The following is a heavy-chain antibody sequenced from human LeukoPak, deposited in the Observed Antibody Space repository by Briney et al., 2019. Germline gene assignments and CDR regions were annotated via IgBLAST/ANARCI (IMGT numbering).Heavy chain of an antibody. CDR2: ISAYNGHT. CDR1: GYTFTNYG. V-gene: IGHV1-18*01. CDR3: ARDSPYGYGVHFDY. D-gene: IGHD5-12*01. J-gene: IGHJ4*02. Sequence: ASVKVSCKASGYTFTNYGISWVRQAPGQGLEWMGWISAYNGHTKYAQKFQGRVTLTPDTSTSTAYMELRSLRSDDTAVYYCARDSPYGYGVHFDYWGQGTLVTVSS.